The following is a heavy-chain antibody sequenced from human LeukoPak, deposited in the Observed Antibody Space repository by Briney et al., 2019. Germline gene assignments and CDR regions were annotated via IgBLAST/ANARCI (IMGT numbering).Heavy chain of an antibody. J-gene: IGHJ4*02. D-gene: IGHD3-22*01. CDR1: GFTFSSYW. Sequence: GGSLRLSCAASGFTFSSYWMHWVRQAPGKGLVWVSRINSDGSSTSYADSVKGRLTISRDNAKNTLYLQMNSLRAEDTAVYYCARDTYYYDSSGCYLFDYWGQGTLVTVSS. CDR3: ARDTYYYDSSGCYLFDY. CDR2: INSDGSST. V-gene: IGHV3-74*01.